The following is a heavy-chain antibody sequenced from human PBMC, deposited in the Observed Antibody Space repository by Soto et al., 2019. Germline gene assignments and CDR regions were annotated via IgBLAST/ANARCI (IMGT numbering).Heavy chain of an antibody. CDR1: GYSISNGHY. Sequence: PSETLSLTCAVSGYSISNGHYWGWIRQPPGRGLEWIGTIYSTVSTHYNPSLKSRVTISVDTSKNQFSLKLNSVTAADTAVYYCARLPYYDTPPVTFDIWGQGAMVTVS. V-gene: IGHV4-38-2*01. J-gene: IGHJ3*02. CDR3: ARLPYYDTPPVTFDI. D-gene: IGHD3-22*01. CDR2: IYSTVST.